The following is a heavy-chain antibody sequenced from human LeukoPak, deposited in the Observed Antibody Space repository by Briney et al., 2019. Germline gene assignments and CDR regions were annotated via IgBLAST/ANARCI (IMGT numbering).Heavy chain of an antibody. CDR3: AREKAPYGSGLDD. CDR2: ISGSGGST. J-gene: IGHJ4*02. V-gene: IGHV3-23*01. CDR1: GFTFSSYA. Sequence: GGSLRLSCAASGFTFSSYAMSWVRQAPGKGLEWVSAISGSGGSTYYADSVKGRFTISRDNSKNTLSLQMNSLRAEDTAVYYCAREKAPYGSGLDDWGQGTLVTVSS. D-gene: IGHD3-10*01.